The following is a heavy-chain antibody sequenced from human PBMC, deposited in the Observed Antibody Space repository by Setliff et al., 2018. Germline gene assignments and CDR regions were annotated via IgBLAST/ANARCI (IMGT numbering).Heavy chain of an antibody. CDR3: ARQRRIWNDLDYFDY. CDR2: IYSSGNI. D-gene: IGHD1-1*01. J-gene: IGHJ4*02. CDR1: GGSISSGTFY. V-gene: IGHV4-61*09. Sequence: SETLSLTCTVSGGSISSGTFYWTWLRQPAGKGLEWIGHIYSSGNINYNPSLVSRVTISIDTSKSQFSLRLSSVTAANTAVYYCARQRRIWNDLDYFDYWGQGTLVTVSS.